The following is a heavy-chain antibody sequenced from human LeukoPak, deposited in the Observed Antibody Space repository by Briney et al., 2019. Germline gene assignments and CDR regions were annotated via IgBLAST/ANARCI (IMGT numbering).Heavy chain of an antibody. J-gene: IGHJ4*02. D-gene: IGHD3-22*01. V-gene: IGHV4-30-4*01. Sequence: PSETLSLTCTVSGGSISSGDYYWSWIRQPPGKGLEWIGYIYYSGSTYYNPSLKSRVTISVDTSNNQFSLKLSSVTAADTAVYYCARLALGDSSGYYYADYWGQGTLVTVSS. CDR2: IYYSGST. CDR1: GGSISSGDYY. CDR3: ARLALGDSSGYYYADY.